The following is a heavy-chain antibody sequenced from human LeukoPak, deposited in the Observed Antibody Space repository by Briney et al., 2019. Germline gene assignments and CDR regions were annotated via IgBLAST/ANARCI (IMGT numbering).Heavy chain of an antibody. Sequence: SQTLSLTCAISGDSVSSNSAAWNWIRQSPSRGLEWLGRTYYRSKWYNDYAVSVKSRITINPDTSKNQFSLQLNSVTPEDTAVYYCARDPSHGWEPPVRAFDIWGQGTMVTVSS. CDR2: TYYRSKWYN. J-gene: IGHJ3*02. CDR1: GDSVSSNSAA. D-gene: IGHD1-26*01. CDR3: ARDPSHGWEPPVRAFDI. V-gene: IGHV6-1*01.